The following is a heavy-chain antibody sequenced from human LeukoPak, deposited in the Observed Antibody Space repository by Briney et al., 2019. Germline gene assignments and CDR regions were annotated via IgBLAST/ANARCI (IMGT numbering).Heavy chain of an antibody. D-gene: IGHD5-18*01. CDR2: IYYSGST. V-gene: IGHV4-59*01. CDR1: GGSISSYY. CDR3: ARVTAMASAENYYYGMDV. Sequence: SETLSLTCTVSGGSISSYYWSWIRQPPGKGLEWIGYIYYSGSTNYNPSLKSRVTISVDTSKNQFSLKLSSVTAAGTAVYYCARVTAMASAENYYYGMDVWGQGTTVTVSS. J-gene: IGHJ6*02.